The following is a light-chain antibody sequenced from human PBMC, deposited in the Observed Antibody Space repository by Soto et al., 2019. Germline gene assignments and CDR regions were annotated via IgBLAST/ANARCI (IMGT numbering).Light chain of an antibody. V-gene: IGLV2-14*01. CDR1: SSDVRGYNY. Sequence: QSALTQPASVSGSPGQSITISCTGTSSDVRGYNYVSWYQQHPGKAPKLMIYDVSNRPSGVSNRFSGSKSGNTASLTISGLQAEDEADYYCSSYTSSSLVFGGGTKVTVL. J-gene: IGLJ2*01. CDR2: DVS. CDR3: SSYTSSSLV.